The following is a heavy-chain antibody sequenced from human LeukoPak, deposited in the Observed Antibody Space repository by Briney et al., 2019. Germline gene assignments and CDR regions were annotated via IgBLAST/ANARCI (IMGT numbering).Heavy chain of an antibody. CDR3: ARDSGYCSSTSCSIFDY. CDR2: IIPIFGTA. CDR1: GGTFSSYA. D-gene: IGHD2-2*01. J-gene: IGHJ4*02. V-gene: IGHV1-69*05. Sequence: SVKVSCKASGGTFSSYAISWVRQAPGQGLEWMGGIIPIFGTANYAQKFQGRVTITTDESTSTAYMELSSLRSEDTAVYYCARDSGYCSSTSCSIFDYWGQGTLVTVSS.